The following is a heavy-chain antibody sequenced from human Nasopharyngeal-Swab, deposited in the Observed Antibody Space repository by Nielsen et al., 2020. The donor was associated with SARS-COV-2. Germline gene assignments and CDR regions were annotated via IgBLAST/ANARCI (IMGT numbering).Heavy chain of an antibody. D-gene: IGHD1-14*01. Sequence: PGKGLEWIGEINHSGSTTYNPSSKSRVTISTEKSKNQLSLRVTTVTAADTAVYYCARDREKDRLRYYGMDVWGQGTTVTVSS. CDR3: ARDREKDRLRYYGMDV. V-gene: IGHV4-4*02. CDR2: INHSGST. J-gene: IGHJ6*02.